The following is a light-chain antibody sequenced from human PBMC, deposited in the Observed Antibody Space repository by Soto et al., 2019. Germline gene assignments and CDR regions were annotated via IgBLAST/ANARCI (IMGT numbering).Light chain of an antibody. J-gene: IGLJ1*01. CDR3: CSYAGSSTYV. Sequence: QSVLTQPASVSGSPGQSITISCTGTSSDVGSYNLVSWYQQHPGKAPKLMIYEGSKRPSGVHNRFSGSKSGNPASLTISGLQDEDEADYYCCSYAGSSTYVFGTGTKVTVL. V-gene: IGLV2-23*01. CDR2: EGS. CDR1: SSDVGSYNL.